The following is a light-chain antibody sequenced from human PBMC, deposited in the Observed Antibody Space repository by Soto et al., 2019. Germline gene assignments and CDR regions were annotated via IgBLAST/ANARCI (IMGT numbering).Light chain of an antibody. J-gene: IGLJ1*01. Sequence: QSVLTQPASVSGSPGQSITISCTGTSSDVGGYNYVSWYQQHPGKAPKLMIYDVSKRPSGVSNRFSGSKSGNTASLTISALQSEDEADYYCSSYTSSSTLVFGTGTKLTVL. CDR1: SSDVGGYNY. CDR3: SSYTSSSTLV. CDR2: DVS. V-gene: IGLV2-14*01.